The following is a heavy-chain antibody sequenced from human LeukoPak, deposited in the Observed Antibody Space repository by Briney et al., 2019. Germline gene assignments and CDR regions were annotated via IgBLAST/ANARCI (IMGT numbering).Heavy chain of an antibody. CDR2: IKQDGSEK. CDR1: GFTFSSYW. V-gene: IGHV3-7*01. CDR3: ARDSNPYYDFWSGYDAFDI. J-gene: IGHJ3*02. D-gene: IGHD3-3*01. Sequence: GGSLRPSCAASGFTFSSYWMSWVRQAPGKGLEWVANIKQDGSEKYYVDSVKGRFTISRDNAKNSLYLQMNSLRAEDTAVYYCARDSNPYYDFWSGYDAFDIWGQGTMVTVSS.